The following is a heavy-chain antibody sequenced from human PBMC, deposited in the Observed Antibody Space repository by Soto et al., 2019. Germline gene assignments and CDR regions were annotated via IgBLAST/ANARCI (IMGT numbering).Heavy chain of an antibody. V-gene: IGHV3-30*18. J-gene: IGHJ2*01. CDR1: GFTFSTCG. CDR2: TSYHGNKE. CDR3: AKEIGYRGYAVWYFDL. Sequence: QVQLVESGGGVVQPGRSLRLSCAASGFTFSTCGMHWVRQAPGKGLEWVALTSYHGNKEYYADSVKGRFTISRDTSKNTLYLQMNSLRAEHTAVYYCAKEIGYRGYAVWYFDLWGRGTLVTVSS. D-gene: IGHD5-12*01.